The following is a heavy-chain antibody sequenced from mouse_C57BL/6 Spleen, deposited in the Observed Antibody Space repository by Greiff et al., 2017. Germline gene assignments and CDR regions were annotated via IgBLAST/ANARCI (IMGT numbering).Heavy chain of an antibody. CDR3: ASYDYDGWYFDV. Sequence: EVKLMESGGGLVKPGGSLKLSCAASGFTFSSYAMSWVRQTPEKRMEWVATISDGGSYTYHPDNVKGRFTISRDNAKNNLYLQMSHLKSEDTAMYYCASYDYDGWYFDVWGTGTTVTVSS. V-gene: IGHV5-4*03. CDR1: GFTFSSYA. D-gene: IGHD2-4*01. CDR2: ISDGGSYT. J-gene: IGHJ1*03.